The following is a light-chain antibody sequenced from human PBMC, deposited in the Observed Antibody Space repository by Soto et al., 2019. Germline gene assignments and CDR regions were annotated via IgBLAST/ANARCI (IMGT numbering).Light chain of an antibody. CDR1: QSVSSY. J-gene: IGKJ4*01. V-gene: IGKV3-11*01. CDR2: DAS. CDR3: HQRSNWPPFT. Sequence: EIVLTQSPATLSLSPGERATLSCRASQSVSSYLAWDQQKPGQAPRLLIYDASNRATGIPARFSGSGSGTDFTLTITILEPEDSAVYYCHQRSNWPPFTFGVGTKVEIK.